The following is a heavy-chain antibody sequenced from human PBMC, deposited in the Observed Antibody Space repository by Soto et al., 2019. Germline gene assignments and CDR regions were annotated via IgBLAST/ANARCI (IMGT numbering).Heavy chain of an antibody. Sequence: GRFMRLSCAAAGFNFRNYAMSWVRQNAGKGLECVSSINPSGGATSSVDSVKGRFTISRDNSKNTLSLQMDSLRADDTAVYYCAKAYNDFWSGFSSWGQGTLVTVSS. V-gene: IGHV3-23*01. CDR1: GFNFRNYA. CDR3: AKAYNDFWSGFSS. CDR2: INPSGGAT. J-gene: IGHJ5*02. D-gene: IGHD3-3*01.